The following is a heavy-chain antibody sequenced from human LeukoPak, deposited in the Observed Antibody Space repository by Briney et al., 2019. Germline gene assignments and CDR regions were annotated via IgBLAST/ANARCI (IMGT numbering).Heavy chain of an antibody. J-gene: IGHJ4*02. CDR1: GFTFSSYA. CDR2: IRYDGTKK. CDR3: AKEEHHFDSPSPLW. V-gene: IGHV3-30*02. Sequence: PGGSLRLSCAASGFTFSSYAMHWVRQAPGKGLEWVASIRYDGTKKNYADSVKGRFTISRDNSKNTLYLQMTTLRADDTAMYYCAKEEHHFDSPSPLWWGQGGLVTVSS. D-gene: IGHD3-22*01.